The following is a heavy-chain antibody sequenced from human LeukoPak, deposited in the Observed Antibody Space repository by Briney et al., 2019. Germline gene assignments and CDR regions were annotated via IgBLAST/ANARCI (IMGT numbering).Heavy chain of an antibody. D-gene: IGHD6-13*01. J-gene: IGHJ4*02. V-gene: IGHV4-59*12. Sequence: SETLSLTCTVSGGSISSYYWSWIRQPPGKGLEWIGYIYYSGSTNYNPSLKSRVTISVDTSKNQFSLKLSSVTAADTAVYYCARGPLKYSSSWYFVYWGQGTLVTVSS. CDR2: IYYSGST. CDR3: ARGPLKYSSSWYFVY. CDR1: GGSISSYY.